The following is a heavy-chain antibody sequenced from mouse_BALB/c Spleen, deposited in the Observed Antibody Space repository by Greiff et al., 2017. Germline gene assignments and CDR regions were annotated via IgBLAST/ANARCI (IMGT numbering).Heavy chain of an antibody. D-gene: IGHD2-10*01. CDR1: GFTFSSFG. V-gene: IGHV5-17*02. Sequence: EVKVVESGGGLVQPGGSRKLSCAASGFTFSSFGMHWVRQAPEKGLEWVAYISSGSSTIYYADTVKGRFTISRDNPKNTLFLQMTSLRSEDTAMYYCARGGAYYGNHYYAMDYWGQGTSVTVSS. J-gene: IGHJ4*01. CDR2: ISSGSSTI. CDR3: ARGGAYYGNHYYAMDY.